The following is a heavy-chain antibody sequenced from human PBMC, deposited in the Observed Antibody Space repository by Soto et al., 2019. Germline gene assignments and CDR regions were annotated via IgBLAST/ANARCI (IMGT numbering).Heavy chain of an antibody. J-gene: IGHJ4*02. CDR3: ARGQEGVVATH. D-gene: IGHD2-15*01. V-gene: IGHV4-34*01. Sequence: QVQLQQWGAGLLKPSETLSLTCAVNGGSFTGYYWSWVRQPPGKGLEWIGEIKDGGSTNYSPSLRSRVTISADTSKKHFSLKVTSVTAADTAVYSCARGQEGVVATHWDQGTLVTVSS. CDR2: IKDGGST. CDR1: GGSFTGYY.